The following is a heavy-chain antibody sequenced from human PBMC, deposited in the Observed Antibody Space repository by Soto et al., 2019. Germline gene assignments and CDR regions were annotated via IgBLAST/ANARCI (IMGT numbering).Heavy chain of an antibody. CDR3: ARDQKDIVVVPAAMFDYYYMDV. Sequence: GGSLRLSCAASGFTFSSYSMNWVRQAPGKGLEWVSYISSSSSTIYYADSVKGRFTISRDNAKNSLYLQMNSLRAEDTAVYYCARDQKDIVVVPAAMFDYYYMDVWGKGTTVTVSS. V-gene: IGHV3-48*01. CDR1: GFTFSSYS. D-gene: IGHD2-2*01. CDR2: ISSSSSTI. J-gene: IGHJ6*03.